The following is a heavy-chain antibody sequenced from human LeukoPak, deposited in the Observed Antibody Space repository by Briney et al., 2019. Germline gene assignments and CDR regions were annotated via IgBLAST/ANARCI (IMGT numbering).Heavy chain of an antibody. D-gene: IGHD3-3*01. Sequence: SETLSLTCTVSGGSINSHYWSWIRQPPGKGLQWIGFISYSGSTSYNPSLMSRVTISVDTSKNQFSLKLNSVTAADTALYFCARSYYDFWSGFYSDFWGQGALVTVSS. J-gene: IGHJ4*02. CDR3: ARSYYDFWSGFYSDF. CDR1: GGSINSHY. V-gene: IGHV4-59*11. CDR2: ISYSGST.